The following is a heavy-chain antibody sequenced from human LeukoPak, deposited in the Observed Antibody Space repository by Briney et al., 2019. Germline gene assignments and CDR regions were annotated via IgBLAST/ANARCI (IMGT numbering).Heavy chain of an antibody. CDR2: IRSKAYGGTT. V-gene: IGHV3-49*03. CDR1: GFTFGDHA. CDR3: TREVDYYDSSGHEYLDY. Sequence: PGRSLRLSCTASGFTFGDHAMSWFRQAPGKGLEWVGFIRSKAYGGTTEYAASVKGRFTISRDDSKSIAYLQMNSLKTEDTAVYYCTREVDYYDSSGHEYLDYWGQGTLVTVSS. D-gene: IGHD3-22*01. J-gene: IGHJ4*02.